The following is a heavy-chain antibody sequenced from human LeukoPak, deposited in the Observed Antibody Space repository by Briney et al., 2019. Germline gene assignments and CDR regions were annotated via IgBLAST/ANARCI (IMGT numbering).Heavy chain of an antibody. D-gene: IGHD1-26*01. CDR1: GYTFTSYD. Sequence: ASVKVSCKASGYTFTSYDINWVRQATGQGLEWMGWMNPNSGNTGYAQKLQGRVTMTTDTSTSTAYMELRSLRSDDTAVYYCARRGRGVGATRAFDIWGQGTMVTVSS. J-gene: IGHJ3*02. V-gene: IGHV1-8*02. CDR3: ARRGRGVGATRAFDI. CDR2: MNPNSGNT.